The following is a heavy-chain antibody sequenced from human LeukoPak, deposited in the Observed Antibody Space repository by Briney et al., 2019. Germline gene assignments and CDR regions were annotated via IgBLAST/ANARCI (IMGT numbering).Heavy chain of an antibody. V-gene: IGHV4-39*01. CDR1: GGXISSSSYY. CDR2: IYYSGST. CDR3: SSRYCSGCSCYSRDFDY. Sequence: PSETLSLTCTVSGGXISSSSYYWGWIRQPPGKGLEWIGSIYYSGSTYYNPSLKSRVTISVDTSKNQFSLKLSSVTAADPAVYYCSSRYCSGCSCYSRDFDYWGQGTLVTVSS. D-gene: IGHD2-15*01. J-gene: IGHJ4*02.